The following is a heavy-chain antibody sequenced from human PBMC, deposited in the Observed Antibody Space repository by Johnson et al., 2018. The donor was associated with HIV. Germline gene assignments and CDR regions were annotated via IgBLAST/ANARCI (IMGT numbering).Heavy chain of an antibody. CDR1: GFGFSTYY. J-gene: IGHJ3*02. V-gene: IGHV3-11*04. Sequence: QVQLVESGGGLVKPGGSLRLSCVTSGFGFSTYYMSWIRQAPGKGLEWVSILYSGGSTYYADSVKGRFSISRDNAKNSLYLQMNSLRAEDTAVYYCARYSGAFDIWGQGTMVTVSS. D-gene: IGHD2-21*01. CDR3: ARYSGAFDI. CDR2: YSGGST.